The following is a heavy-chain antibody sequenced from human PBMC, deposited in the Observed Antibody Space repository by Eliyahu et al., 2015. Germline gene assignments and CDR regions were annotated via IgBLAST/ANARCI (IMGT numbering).Heavy chain of an antibody. D-gene: IGHD6-19*01. Sequence: QVLLVESGGGVVQPGESLRLSXXASGFSLRSYXLPWVXQGPGRGLEWVALNGYDGTNNLYGDSVTGRFTVSRDNSKNTFYLQMQRLRGDDTAIYYCVRDRVVAGSPRYFDLWGQGTQVTVSS. CDR3: VRDRVVAGSPRYFDL. CDR2: NGYDGTNN. CDR1: GFSLRSYX. V-gene: IGHV3-33*01. J-gene: IGHJ4*02.